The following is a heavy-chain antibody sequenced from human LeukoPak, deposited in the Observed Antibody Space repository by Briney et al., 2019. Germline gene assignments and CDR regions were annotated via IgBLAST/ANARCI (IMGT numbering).Heavy chain of an antibody. CDR2: ISYDGSNK. Sequence: GGSLRLSCAASGFTFSSHGMHWVRQAPGKGLEWVAVISYDGSNKYYADSVKGRFTISRDNSKNTLYLQMNSLRAEDTAVYYCASTGYAPFPASDYWGQGTLVTVSS. CDR3: ASTGYAPFPASDY. D-gene: IGHD2-8*01. CDR1: GFTFSSHG. J-gene: IGHJ4*02. V-gene: IGHV3-30*03.